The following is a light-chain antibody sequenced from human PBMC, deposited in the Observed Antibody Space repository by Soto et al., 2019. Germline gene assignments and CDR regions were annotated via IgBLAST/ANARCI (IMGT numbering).Light chain of an antibody. V-gene: IGLV1-51*01. J-gene: IGLJ2*01. CDR2: DNN. CDR3: GAWDTSLGAGV. CDR1: SSNIGSNF. Sequence: QSVLTQPPSVSAAPVQKVTISCSGSSSNIGSNFVSWYQQLPGTAPKVLLFDNNKRPSGIPDRFSGSKSGTSATLGIAGLQTGDEADYYCGAWDTSLGAGVFGGGTKLTVL.